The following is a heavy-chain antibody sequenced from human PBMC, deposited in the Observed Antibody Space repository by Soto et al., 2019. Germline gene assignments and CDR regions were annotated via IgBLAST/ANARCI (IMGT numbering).Heavy chain of an antibody. V-gene: IGHV3-30-3*01. Sequence: GGSLRLSCAASGFAFNIYAIHWVRQAPGKGLEWVAVISHDGTNRYYTDSVRGRFTISRDNSKNTVYLEMDSLRADETAVYYCARSSGVPTHDFDYWGQGNLVTVSS. J-gene: IGHJ4*02. D-gene: IGHD3-3*01. CDR3: ARSSGVPTHDFDY. CDR1: GFAFNIYA. CDR2: ISHDGTNR.